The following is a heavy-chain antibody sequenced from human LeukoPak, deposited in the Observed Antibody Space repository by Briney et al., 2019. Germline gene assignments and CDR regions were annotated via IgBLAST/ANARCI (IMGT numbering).Heavy chain of an antibody. CDR1: GFTFSSYS. D-gene: IGHD4-11*01. V-gene: IGHV3-7*01. Sequence: GGSLRLSCAASGFTFSSYSMNWVRQAPGRGLERVAIINPDGSKKYYMDSVKGRFTISRDYVENSLYLQMDSLRAEDTAVYYCARDSAYSAFDYWGQGALVTVSS. CDR3: ARDSAYSAFDY. CDR2: INPDGSKK. J-gene: IGHJ4*02.